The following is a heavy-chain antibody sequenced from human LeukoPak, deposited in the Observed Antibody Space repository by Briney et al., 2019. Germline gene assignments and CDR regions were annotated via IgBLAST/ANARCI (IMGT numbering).Heavy chain of an antibody. CDR1: GGSISSSSYY. CDR2: IYYSGST. D-gene: IGHD3-22*01. CDR3: ARQDYYYDSSGPFDY. V-gene: IGHV4-39*01. J-gene: IGHJ4*02. Sequence: SETLSLTCTVSGGSISSSSYYWGWIRQPPGKGLEWIGSIYYSGSTYYNPSLKSRVTVSVDASKNQFSLKLSSVTAADTAVYYCARQDYYYDSSGPFDYWGQGTLVTVSS.